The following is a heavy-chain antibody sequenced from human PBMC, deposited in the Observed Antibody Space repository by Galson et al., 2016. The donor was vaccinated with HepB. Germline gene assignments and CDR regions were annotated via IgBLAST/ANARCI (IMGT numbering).Heavy chain of an antibody. CDR2: IYPDNSET. CDR3: ARLFGGADL. CDR1: GYSFTSYW. D-gene: IGHD4-23*01. J-gene: IGHJ5*02. Sequence: QSGAEVKEPGESLKISCKGSGYSFTSYWIGWVRQMPGKGLDWMGIIYPDNSETIYGPSLQGQITMSVDKSISTAYLQWSSLKASDTAMYYCARLFGGADLWGQGTVVTVSS. V-gene: IGHV5-51*01.